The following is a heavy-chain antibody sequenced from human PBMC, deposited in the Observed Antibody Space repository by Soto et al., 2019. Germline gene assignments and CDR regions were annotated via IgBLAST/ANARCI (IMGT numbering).Heavy chain of an antibody. D-gene: IGHD2-2*01. J-gene: IGHJ4*02. Sequence: QVQLVESGGDVVQPGRSLRLSCAASGFAFSTYGMHWFRQAPGKGLEWVAVTSSDGSNKNYADSVKGRFTISRDNSKNTLFLQMNSLRGEDTAVYYCAKMLPGTYMQAADYWGQGTRVTVSS. CDR2: TSSDGSNK. CDR1: GFAFSTYG. CDR3: AKMLPGTYMQAADY. V-gene: IGHV3-30*18.